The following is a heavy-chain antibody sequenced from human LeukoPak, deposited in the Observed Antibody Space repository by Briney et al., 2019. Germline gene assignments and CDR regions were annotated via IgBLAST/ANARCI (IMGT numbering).Heavy chain of an antibody. CDR3: ARLRRNRGGMDV. V-gene: IGHV4-34*01. CDR1: GGSFSGYY. J-gene: IGHJ6*03. Sequence: PSETLSLTCAVYGGSFSGYYWSWIRQPPGKGLEWIGEINHSGSTNYNPSLKSRGTISVDTSKNQFSLKLSSVTAADTAVYYCARLRRNRGGMDVWGKGTTVTISS. CDR2: INHSGST. D-gene: IGHD1-14*01.